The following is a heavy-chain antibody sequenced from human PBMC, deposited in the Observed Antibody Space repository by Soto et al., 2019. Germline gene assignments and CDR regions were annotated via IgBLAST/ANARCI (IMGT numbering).Heavy chain of an antibody. J-gene: IGHJ4*02. Sequence: PEALSHSYDGSGGSISIGTDFWGWIRQPPGKGLEWIGNIHYSGSTNYNPSLKSRLSISVDTSKNQFSLKLSSVTAADTAMYYCARRHSHECYAQDIYVPWGQGTQV. V-gene: IGHV4-39*01. CDR1: GGSISIGTDF. CDR2: IHYSGST. D-gene: IGHD2-15*01. CDR3: ARRHSHECYAQDIYVP.